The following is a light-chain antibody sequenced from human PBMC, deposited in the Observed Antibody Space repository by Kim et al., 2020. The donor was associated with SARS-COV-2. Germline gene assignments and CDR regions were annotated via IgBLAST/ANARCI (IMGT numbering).Light chain of an antibody. CDR2: GAS. Sequence: EIVLTQFPATLSLSPGETATLSCRASQSVSNFLAWYQQKPSQAPRLLIYGASNRAPGIPARFSGSGSGTDFTLTISSLEPEDFAVYYCQQRTNWPPFTFGQGTKLEI. CDR3: QQRTNWPPFT. J-gene: IGKJ2*01. V-gene: IGKV3-11*01. CDR1: QSVSNF.